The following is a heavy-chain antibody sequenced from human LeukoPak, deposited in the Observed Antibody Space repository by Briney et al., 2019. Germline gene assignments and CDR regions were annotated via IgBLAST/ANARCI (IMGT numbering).Heavy chain of an antibody. V-gene: IGHV4-34*01. CDR2: INHSGST. J-gene: IGHJ5*02. CDR3: ARGRTSYYSSTSCYLSWFDP. Sequence: SATLSLTCAVYGGSFSGYYLSWIRQPPGQGLEWIGEINHSGSTNYNPSLKSRVTISVDTSKNQFSLKLSSVTAADTAVYYCARGRTSYYSSTSCYLSWFDPWGQGTLVTVSS. D-gene: IGHD2-2*01. CDR1: GGSFSGYY.